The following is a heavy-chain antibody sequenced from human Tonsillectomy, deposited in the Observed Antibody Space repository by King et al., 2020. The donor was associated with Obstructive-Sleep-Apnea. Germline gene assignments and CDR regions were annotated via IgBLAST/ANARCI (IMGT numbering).Heavy chain of an antibody. CDR1: GGSVTSGGYY. J-gene: IGHJ4*02. Sequence: VQLQESGPGLVRPSETLSLRCTVSGGSVTSGGYYWGWIRQHPGKGLEWMGCVSSSGTALYNPSLKTRVTISIDTSANHFSLRLNSGTAADTAIYYCGGSTGESQDGAFWGQGTLVTVSS. CDR2: VSSSGTA. V-gene: IGHV4-31*03. D-gene: IGHD7-27*01. CDR3: GGSTGESQDGAF.